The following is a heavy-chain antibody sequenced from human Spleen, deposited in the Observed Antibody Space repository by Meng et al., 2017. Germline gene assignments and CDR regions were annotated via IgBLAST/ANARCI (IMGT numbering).Heavy chain of an antibody. CDR1: GYTYTHHG. J-gene: IGHJ4*02. CDR3: ARDPPNSSGRHAYLDY. CDR2: ISAYNGDT. V-gene: IGHV1-18*01. Sequence: QVQLVQSGAEVRKPGASVKVSCKASGYTYTHHGIGWVRHAPGQGLEWMGWISAYNGDTIYVQKFQGRVTVTTDASTSTAYMELRSLRSDDTAVYYCARDPPNSSGRHAYLDYWGQGALVTVSS. D-gene: IGHD6-19*01.